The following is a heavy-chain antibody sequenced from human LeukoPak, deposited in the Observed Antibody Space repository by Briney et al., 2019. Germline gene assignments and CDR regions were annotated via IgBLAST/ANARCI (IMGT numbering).Heavy chain of an antibody. J-gene: IGHJ4*02. CDR2: FDPEEGET. V-gene: IGHV1-24*01. D-gene: IGHD3-22*01. CDR3: ARDHRRRGWTYYYDSSGYYSGPYFDS. CDR1: GYTLTQLS. Sequence: ASVKVSCKVSGYTLTQLSIHWVPQAPGKGLEWMGGFDPEEGETLYAQNFQGRVTMSEDTSTDTAYMELSSLRSEDTAVYYCARDHRRRGWTYYYDSSGYYSGPYFDSWGQGTLVTVSS.